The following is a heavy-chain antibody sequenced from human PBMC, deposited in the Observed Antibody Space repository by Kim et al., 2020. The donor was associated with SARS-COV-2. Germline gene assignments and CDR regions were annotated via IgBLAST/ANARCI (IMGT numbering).Heavy chain of an antibody. D-gene: IGHD3-22*01. CDR2: IDPSDSYT. J-gene: IGHJ4*02. CDR1: GYSFTSYW. V-gene: IGHV5-10-1*01. CDR3: ASPGYYYDSSGYPSHFDY. Sequence: GESLKISCKGSGYSFTSYWISWVRQMPGKGLEWMGRIDPSDSYTNYSPSFQGHVTISADKSISTAYLQWSSLKASDTAMYYCASPGYYYDSSGYPSHFDYWGQGTLVTVSS.